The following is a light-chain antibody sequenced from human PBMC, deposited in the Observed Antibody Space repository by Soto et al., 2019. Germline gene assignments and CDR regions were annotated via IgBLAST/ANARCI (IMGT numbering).Light chain of an antibody. V-gene: IGKV1-39*01. J-gene: IGKJ3*01. CDR2: AAS. Sequence: DIQMTQSPSSLSASVGDRVTITCRASQSISSYLNWYQQKPGKAPKLLIYAASSLQSGVPSRFSGSGSGTDFTLTISRLQPEYFATYYCQQSYSTPFSFGPGPKVDI. CDR3: QQSYSTPFS. CDR1: QSISSY.